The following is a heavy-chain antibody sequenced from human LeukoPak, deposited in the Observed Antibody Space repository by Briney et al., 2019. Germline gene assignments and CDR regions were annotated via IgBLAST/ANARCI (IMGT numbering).Heavy chain of an antibody. CDR2: IYYSGTT. Sequence: SETLSLTCTVSGGSISSYYWNWIRQPPGKGLEWIGYIYYSGTTNYNPSLKSRVSMSVDTSKNQFSLKLSSVTAADTAVYYCARYGLYYYDSSGYSGFDYWGPGTLVTVSS. D-gene: IGHD3-22*01. J-gene: IGHJ4*02. CDR3: ARYGLYYYDSSGYSGFDY. CDR1: GGSISSYY. V-gene: IGHV4-59*12.